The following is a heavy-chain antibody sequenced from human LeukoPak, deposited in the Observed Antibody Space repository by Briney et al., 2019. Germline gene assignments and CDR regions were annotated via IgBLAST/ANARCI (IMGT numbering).Heavy chain of an antibody. CDR1: GFTFSSYA. CDR2: ISGSGGST. CDR3: ARDLRSSGWYYFDY. Sequence: GGPLRLSCAASGFTFSSYAMSWVRQAPGKGLEWVSAISGSGGSTYYADSVKGRFTISRDNSKNTLYLQMNSLRAEDTAVYYCARDLRSSGWYYFDYWGQGTLVTVSS. V-gene: IGHV3-23*01. J-gene: IGHJ4*02. D-gene: IGHD6-19*01.